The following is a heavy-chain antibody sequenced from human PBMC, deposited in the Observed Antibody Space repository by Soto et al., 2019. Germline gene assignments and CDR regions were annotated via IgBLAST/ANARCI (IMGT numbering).Heavy chain of an antibody. CDR1: GYTFASYG. CDR2: ISAYNGNT. CDR3: ARDSGYDSGLDY. V-gene: IGHV1-18*01. J-gene: IGHJ4*02. D-gene: IGHD5-12*01. Sequence: ASVRVSCKSSGYTFASYGISWVLQAPGQGLEWMGWISAYNGNTNYAQKLQGRVTMTTDTSTSTAYMELRSLRSDDTAVYYCARDSGYDSGLDYWGQGTLVTVSS.